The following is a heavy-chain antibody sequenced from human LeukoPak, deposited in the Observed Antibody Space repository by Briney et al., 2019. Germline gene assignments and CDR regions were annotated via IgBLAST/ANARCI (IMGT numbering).Heavy chain of an antibody. Sequence: NLGESLKISCKGSGYRFISYWIGWVRQMPGKGLEWMGIIYPGDSDTRYSPSFQGQVTISADKSISTAYLQWSSLKASDTAMYYCARCDAYRGGYEPFDYWGQGTLVTVSS. CDR3: ARCDAYRGGYEPFDY. CDR2: IYPGDSDT. V-gene: IGHV5-51*01. CDR1: GYRFISYW. J-gene: IGHJ4*02. D-gene: IGHD5-12*01.